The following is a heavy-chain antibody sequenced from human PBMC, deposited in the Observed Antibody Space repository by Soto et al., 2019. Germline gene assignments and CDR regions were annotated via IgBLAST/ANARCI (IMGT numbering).Heavy chain of an antibody. Sequence: ASVKVSSKASGYTFTSYYMHWVRQAPGQGLEWMGIINPSGGSTSYAQKFQGRVTMTEDTSTDTAYMELSSLRSEDTAVYYCATQAYFLSCYYTANDVFSFCAQGTM. CDR2: INPSGGST. D-gene: IGHD3-9*01. J-gene: IGHJ3*01. CDR1: GYTFTSYY. CDR3: ATQAYFLSCYYTANDVFSF. V-gene: IGHV1-46*01.